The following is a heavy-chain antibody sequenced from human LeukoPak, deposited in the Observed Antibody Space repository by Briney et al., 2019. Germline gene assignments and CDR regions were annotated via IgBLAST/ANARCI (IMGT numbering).Heavy chain of an antibody. D-gene: IGHD3-22*01. CDR1: GFTFSDYY. J-gene: IGHJ4*02. CDR2: ISGGSRTI. CDR3: ARAPMIVVASYFDY. Sequence: GGSLRLSCAASGFTFSDYYMSWIRQAPGKGLEWVSSISGGSRTINYADSVKGRFTISRDNAKNTLYLQMNSLRAEDTAVYYCARAPMIVVASYFDYWGQGTLVTVSS. V-gene: IGHV3-11*04.